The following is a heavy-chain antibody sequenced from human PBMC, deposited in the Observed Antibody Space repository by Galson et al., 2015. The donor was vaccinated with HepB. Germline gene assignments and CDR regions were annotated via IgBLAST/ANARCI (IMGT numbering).Heavy chain of an antibody. CDR1: GGSISSYY. D-gene: IGHD2-8*01. J-gene: IGHJ4*02. Sequence: TLSLTCTVSGGSISSYYWSWIRQPPGKGLEWIGYIYYSGSTNYNPSLKSRVTISVDTSKNQFSLKLSSVTAADTAVYYCARHEYAEYYFDYWGQGTLVTVSS. CDR2: IYYSGST. CDR3: ARHEYAEYYFDY. V-gene: IGHV4-59*01.